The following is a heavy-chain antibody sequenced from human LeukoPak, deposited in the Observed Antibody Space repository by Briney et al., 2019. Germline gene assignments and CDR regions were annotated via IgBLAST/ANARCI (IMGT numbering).Heavy chain of an antibody. CDR3: AKDYDSSGYFDY. CDR1: GFTLSSYA. V-gene: IGHV3-23*01. CDR2: ISGSGGST. Sequence: LPGGSLRLSCAASGFTLSSYAMSWVRQAPGKGLEWVSAISGSGGSTYYADSVKGRFTISRDNSKNTLYLQMNSLRAEDTAVYYCAKDYDSSGYFDYWGQGTLVTVSS. J-gene: IGHJ4*02. D-gene: IGHD3-22*01.